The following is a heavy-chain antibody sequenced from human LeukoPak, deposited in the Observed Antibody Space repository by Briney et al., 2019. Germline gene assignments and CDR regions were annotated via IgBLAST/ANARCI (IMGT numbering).Heavy chain of an antibody. CDR2: IKSKTDGGTT. CDR3: TTDRKFGDDYVWGRIY. V-gene: IGHV3-15*01. D-gene: IGHD3-16*01. Sequence: PGGSLRLSCAASGFTFSNAWMSWVRQAPGKGLEWVGRIKSKTDGGTTDYAAPVKGRFTISRDDSKNTLYLQMNSLKTEDTAVYYCTTDRKFGDDYVWGRIYWGQGTLVTVSS. J-gene: IGHJ4*02. CDR1: GFTFSNAW.